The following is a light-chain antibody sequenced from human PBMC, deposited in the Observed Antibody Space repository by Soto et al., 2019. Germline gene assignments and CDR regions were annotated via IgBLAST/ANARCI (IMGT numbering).Light chain of an antibody. V-gene: IGLV2-14*01. CDR1: SNDVGGYNY. Sequence: QSALNQPASVSRSPGQSITISCTGTSNDVGGYNYVSWYQQHPGKAPKLIIYDVTNRPSGVSNRFSVSKSGNTASLTIFGLQAEDEADYYCSSYTTSSTYVFGTGTKDTVL. CDR2: DVT. CDR3: SSYTTSSTYV. J-gene: IGLJ1*01.